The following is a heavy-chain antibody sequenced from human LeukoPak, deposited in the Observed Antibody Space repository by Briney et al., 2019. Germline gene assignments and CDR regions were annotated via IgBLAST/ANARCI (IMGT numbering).Heavy chain of an antibody. V-gene: IGHV4-59*12. J-gene: IGHJ6*03. CDR2: IYYSGST. D-gene: IGHD6-6*01. CDR1: GGSISSYY. Sequence: PSETLSLTCTVSGGSISSYYWSWIRQPPGKGLEWIGYIYYSGSTNYNPSLKSRVTISVDTSKNQFSLKLSSVTAADTAVYYCARVKLFYYYYYYMDVWGKGTTVTVSS. CDR3: ARVKLFYYYYYYMDV.